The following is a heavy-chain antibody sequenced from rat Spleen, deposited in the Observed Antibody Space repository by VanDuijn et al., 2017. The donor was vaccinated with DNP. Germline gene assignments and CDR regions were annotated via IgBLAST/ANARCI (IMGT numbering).Heavy chain of an antibody. J-gene: IGHJ2*01. D-gene: IGHD5-1*01. CDR1: GFSLTSYG. V-gene: IGHV2S12*01. CDR3: TRETGFDY. CDR2: ISSGGST. Sequence: QVQLKESGPGLVQPSQTLSLTCPVSGFSLTSYGVTWVRQPPGKGLEWIAAISSGGSTYYNSALKSRLSISRDTSKSQVFLRMNSLQTEDTAIYFCTRETGFDYWGQGVMVAVSS.